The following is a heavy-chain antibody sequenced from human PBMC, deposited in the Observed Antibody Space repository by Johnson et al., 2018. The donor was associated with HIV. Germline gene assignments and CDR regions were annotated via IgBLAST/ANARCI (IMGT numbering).Heavy chain of an antibody. CDR2: ISYDGSNK. J-gene: IGHJ3*02. CDR1: GFTFSSYG. V-gene: IGHV3-30*03. D-gene: IGHD5-24*01. Sequence: QVQLVESGGGVVQPGRSLRLSCAASGFTFSSYGMHWVRQAPGKGLEWVAVISYDGSNKYYADSVKGRFTISRDNSKNTLYLQMNSLRAEDTAVYYCAREERDGINSAFDIWGQGTMVTVSS. CDR3: AREERDGINSAFDI.